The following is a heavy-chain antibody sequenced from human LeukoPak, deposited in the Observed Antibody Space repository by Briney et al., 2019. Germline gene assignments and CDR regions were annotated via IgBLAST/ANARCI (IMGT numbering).Heavy chain of an antibody. CDR3: ARGRLRVIDAFDI. Sequence: GGSLRLSCAASGFTFSSYGMHWVRQAPGKGLEWVAVISHDGDNKYYADSVKGRFTISRDNSKNTLYLQMDSLRAGDTAVYYCARGRLRVIDAFDIWGQGTMVTVSS. J-gene: IGHJ3*02. V-gene: IGHV3-30-3*01. D-gene: IGHD2-21*01. CDR1: GFTFSSYG. CDR2: ISHDGDNK.